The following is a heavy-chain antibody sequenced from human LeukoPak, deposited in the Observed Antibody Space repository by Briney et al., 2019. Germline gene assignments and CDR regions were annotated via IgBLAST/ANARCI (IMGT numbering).Heavy chain of an antibody. CDR1: GFIFSNYA. J-gene: IGHJ4*02. V-gene: IGHV3-23*01. Sequence: PGGSLRLSCAASGFIFSNYAMSWVRQAPGKGLEWVSAIGGRDSGTYYADSVRGRVTVSRDDPKNTLYLQMNTLRAEDTAVYYCAKWGDYDILTGYYDSDYWGQGTLVTVSS. CDR3: AKWGDYDILTGYYDSDY. CDR2: IGGRDSGT. D-gene: IGHD3-9*01.